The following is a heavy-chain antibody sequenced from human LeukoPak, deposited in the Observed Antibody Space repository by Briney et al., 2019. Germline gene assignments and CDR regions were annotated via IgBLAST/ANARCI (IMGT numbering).Heavy chain of an antibody. Sequence: GGSLRLSRAASGFTLRRYEMNWVRQAPGKGLEWVSYISSSGSTIYYADSVKGRFTISRDNAKNSLYLQMNSLRAEDTAVYYCARGRTGRYDAFDIWGQGTLVTVSS. CDR2: ISSSGSTI. D-gene: IGHD7-27*01. CDR1: GFTLRRYE. CDR3: ARGRTGRYDAFDI. J-gene: IGHJ3*02. V-gene: IGHV3-48*03.